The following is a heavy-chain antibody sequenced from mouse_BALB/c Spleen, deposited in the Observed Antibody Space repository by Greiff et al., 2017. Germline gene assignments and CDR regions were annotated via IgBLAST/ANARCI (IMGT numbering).Heavy chain of an antibody. CDR1: GFTFSDYG. Sequence: EVQLVESGGGLVQPGGSRKLSCAASGFTFSDYGMAWVRQAPGKGPEWVAFISNLAYSIYYAATVTGRFTISRENAKNTLYLEKSSLRSEDTAMYYCARRGYYDYDGYWYFDVWGAGTTVTVSS. V-gene: IGHV5-15*02. CDR2: ISNLAYSI. CDR3: ARRGYYDYDGYWYFDV. D-gene: IGHD2-4*01. J-gene: IGHJ1*01.